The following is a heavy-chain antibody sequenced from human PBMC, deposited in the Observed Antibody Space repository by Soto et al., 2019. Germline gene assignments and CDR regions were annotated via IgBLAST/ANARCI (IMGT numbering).Heavy chain of an antibody. CDR3: AKDSPVVRSYSAANDAFDI. Sequence: GGSLRLSCAASGFTFSSYAMSWVRQAPGKGLEWVSAISGSGGSTYYADSVKGRFTISRDNSKNTLYLQMNSLRAEDTAVYYWAKDSPVVRSYSAANDAFDIWGQGTMVTVSS. V-gene: IGHV3-23*01. CDR2: ISGSGGST. CDR1: GFTFSSYA. J-gene: IGHJ3*02. D-gene: IGHD1-26*01.